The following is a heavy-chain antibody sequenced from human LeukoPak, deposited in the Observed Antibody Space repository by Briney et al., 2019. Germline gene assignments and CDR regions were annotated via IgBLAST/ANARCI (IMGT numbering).Heavy chain of an antibody. V-gene: IGHV5-51*01. CDR3: ARQMRGIAARKPYYFDY. Sequence: KPGESLKISCKGSGYSFTCYWIGWVRQMPGKGLEWMGIIYPGDSDTRYSPSFQGQVTISADKSISTAYLQWSSLKASDTAMYYCARQMRGIAARKPYYFDYWGQGTLVTVSS. CDR2: IYPGDSDT. D-gene: IGHD6-6*01. CDR1: GYSFTCYW. J-gene: IGHJ4*02.